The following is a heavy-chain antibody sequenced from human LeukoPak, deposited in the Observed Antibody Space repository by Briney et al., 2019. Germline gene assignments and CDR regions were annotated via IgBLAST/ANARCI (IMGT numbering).Heavy chain of an antibody. CDR3: ATAGLRFGESPVFDY. V-gene: IGHV1-24*01. CDR2: FDPEDGET. Sequence: ASVKVSCKVSGYTLTELSMHWVRQAPGKGLEWMGGFDPEDGETIYAQKFQGRVTMTEDTSTDTAYMELSSLRSEDTAVYYCATAGLRFGESPVFDYWGQGTWSPSPQ. J-gene: IGHJ4*02. CDR1: GYTLTELS. D-gene: IGHD3-10*01.